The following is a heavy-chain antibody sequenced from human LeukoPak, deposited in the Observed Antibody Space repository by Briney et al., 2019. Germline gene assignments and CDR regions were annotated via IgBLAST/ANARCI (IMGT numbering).Heavy chain of an antibody. J-gene: IGHJ3*02. Sequence: GGSLRLSCAASGFTFSSYAMHWVRQAPGKGLEWVAVISYDGSNKYYADSVKGRFTISRDNAKNSLYLQMNSLRAEDTAVYYCARAWIQLWLRRPDAFDIWGQGTMVTVSS. CDR1: GFTFSSYA. CDR3: ARAWIQLWLRRPDAFDI. V-gene: IGHV3-30*04. CDR2: ISYDGSNK. D-gene: IGHD5-18*01.